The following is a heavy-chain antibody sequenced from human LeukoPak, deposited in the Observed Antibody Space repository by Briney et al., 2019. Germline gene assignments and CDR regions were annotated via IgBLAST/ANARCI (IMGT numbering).Heavy chain of an antibody. CDR1: GFTFDDYG. Sequence: PGGSLRLSCAASGFTFDDYGMSWVRQAPGKGLEWVSGINWNGGSTGYADSVKGRFTISRDNAKNSLYLQMNSLRAEDTAVYYCASERRGYYDILTGHDKNARVYNWFDPWGQGTLVTVSS. D-gene: IGHD3-9*01. CDR3: ASERRGYYDILTGHDKNARVYNWFDP. V-gene: IGHV3-20*04. J-gene: IGHJ5*02. CDR2: INWNGGST.